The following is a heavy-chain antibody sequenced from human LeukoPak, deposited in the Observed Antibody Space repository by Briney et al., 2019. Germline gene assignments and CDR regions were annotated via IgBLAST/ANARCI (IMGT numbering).Heavy chain of an antibody. D-gene: IGHD4-17*01. Sequence: GGSLRLSCAASGFIFSNYGMHWVRQAPDKGLEWVAVISYDGSNKYYADSVKGRFTISRDNSKNTLYLQMTSLRVEDTAVYYCSRGVEYGDYVGIGFWGQGTLVTVCS. CDR1: GFIFSNYG. J-gene: IGHJ4*02. CDR2: ISYDGSNK. V-gene: IGHV3-30*03. CDR3: SRGVEYGDYVGIGF.